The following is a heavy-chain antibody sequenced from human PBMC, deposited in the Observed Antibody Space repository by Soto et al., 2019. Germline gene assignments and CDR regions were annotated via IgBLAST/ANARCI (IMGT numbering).Heavy chain of an antibody. D-gene: IGHD6-19*01. CDR3: ARDDSGQWLVGRGNYFDY. CDR2: IKQDGSEK. CDR1: GFTFSSYG. J-gene: IGHJ4*02. V-gene: IGHV3-7*03. Sequence: EVQLVNSGGGWVPPGGSLRLSCGASGFTFSSYGMNWVRQAPGKGLEWVANIKQDGSEKYYVDSVKGRFTISRDNAKNSLYLQMNSLRAEDTAVYYCARDDSGQWLVGRGNYFDYWGQGTLVTVSS.